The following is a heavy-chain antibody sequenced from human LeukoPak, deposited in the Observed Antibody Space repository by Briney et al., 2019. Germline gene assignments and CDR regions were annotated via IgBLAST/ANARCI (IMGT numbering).Heavy chain of an antibody. CDR2: INHSGST. V-gene: IGHV4-34*01. CDR1: GGSFSGYY. D-gene: IGHD2-2*01. CDR3: ARDGRGRCSSTSCYYGP. J-gene: IGHJ5*02. Sequence: PSETRSLTCAVYGGSFSGYYWSWIRQPPGKGLEWIGEINHSGSTNYNPSLKSRVTISVDTSKNQFSLKLSSVTAADTAVYYCARDGRGRCSSTSCYYGPWGQGTLVTVSS.